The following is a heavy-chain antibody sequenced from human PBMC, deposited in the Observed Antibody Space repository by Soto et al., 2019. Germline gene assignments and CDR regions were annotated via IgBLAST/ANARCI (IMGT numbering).Heavy chain of an antibody. CDR2: TYYRSKWYN. V-gene: IGHV6-1*01. CDR3: ATEAFGGSSWYPGPFDY. J-gene: IGHJ4*02. Sequence: SLTCAISRDSVSSNSAALNWIRQSPSRGLEWLGRTYYRSKWYNDYAVSVKSRITINPDTSKNQFSLQLNSVTPEDTAVYYCATEAFGGSSWYPGPFDYWGQGTLVTVSS. CDR1: RDSVSSNSAA. D-gene: IGHD6-13*01.